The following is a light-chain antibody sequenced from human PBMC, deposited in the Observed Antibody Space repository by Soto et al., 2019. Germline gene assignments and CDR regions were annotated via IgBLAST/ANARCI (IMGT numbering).Light chain of an antibody. CDR3: QQYGRSVG. CDR1: QSLSTRS. CDR2: EAS. Sequence: EIVLTQSACTLSLSPGERLTLSCRTSQSLSTRSLAWYQQKPGQAPSLLIYEASTRAPGTPDRFSGIGSGTDFTLTVSRLEPEDFAVYDCQQYGRSVGFGQGTKVDIK. V-gene: IGKV3-20*01. J-gene: IGKJ1*01.